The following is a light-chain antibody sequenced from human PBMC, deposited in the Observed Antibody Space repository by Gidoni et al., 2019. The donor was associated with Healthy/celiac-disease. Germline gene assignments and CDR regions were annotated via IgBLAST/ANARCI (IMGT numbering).Light chain of an antibody. CDR3: MQALQTPPT. CDR2: LGS. J-gene: IGKJ4*01. V-gene: IGKV2-28*01. Sequence: DIVMPQPPLSLPVTPGEPASISCRSSQSLLHSNGYNYLDWYLQKPGQSPQLLIYLGSNRASGVPDRFSGSGSGTDFTLKISRVEAEDVGVYYCMQALQTPPTFGGGTKVEIK. CDR1: QSLLHSNGYNY.